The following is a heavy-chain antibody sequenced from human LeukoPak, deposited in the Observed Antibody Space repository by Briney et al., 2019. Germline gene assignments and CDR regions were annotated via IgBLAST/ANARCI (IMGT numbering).Heavy chain of an antibody. D-gene: IGHD3-22*01. CDR1: GFTFSSYS. V-gene: IGHV3-21*01. J-gene: IGHJ4*02. CDR2: ISTSSSYI. Sequence: PGGSLRLSCAASGFTFSSYSMNWVRQAPGKGLEWVSSISTSSSYIYYADSVKGRFTISRDNARNSLYLQMNSLRAEDTAVYYCAKGGYEYDSSGHNYFDYWGLGTLVTVSS. CDR3: AKGGYEYDSSGHNYFDY.